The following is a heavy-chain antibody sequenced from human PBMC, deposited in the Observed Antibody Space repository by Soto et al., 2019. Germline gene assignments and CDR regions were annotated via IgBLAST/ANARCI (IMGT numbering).Heavy chain of an antibody. CDR3: ARDADCSGGSCDSSHDAFDI. D-gene: IGHD2-15*01. Sequence: SETLSLTCTVSGGSISSYYWSWIRQPPGKGLEWIGYIYYSGSTNYNPSLKSRVTISVDTSKNQFSLKLSSVTAADTAVYYCARDADCSGGSCDSSHDAFDIWGQGPIVTVSS. J-gene: IGHJ3*02. CDR1: GGSISSYY. CDR2: IYYSGST. V-gene: IGHV4-59*01.